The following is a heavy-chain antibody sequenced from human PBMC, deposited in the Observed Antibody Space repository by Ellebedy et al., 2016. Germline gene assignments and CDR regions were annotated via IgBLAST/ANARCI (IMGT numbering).Heavy chain of an antibody. CDR1: GGSIISGGYS. J-gene: IGHJ4*02. V-gene: IGHV4-30-2*01. CDR3: ARGSTVLDGGHSGFDY. CDR2: IYHSGRT. D-gene: IGHD4-23*01. Sequence: SQTLSLTXXVSGGSIISGGYSWSWIRQPPGRGLEWIGYIYHSGRTLYNPSLKTRVIMSVDTSKNHFSLHLSSVTAADTAVYYCARGSTVLDGGHSGFDYWGQGTLVTVSS.